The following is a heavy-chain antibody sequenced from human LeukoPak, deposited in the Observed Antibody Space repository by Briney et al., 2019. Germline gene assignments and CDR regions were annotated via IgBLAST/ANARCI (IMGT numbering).Heavy chain of an antibody. V-gene: IGHV4-39*01. CDR2: IYYSGST. J-gene: IGHJ4*02. CDR1: GGSISSSSYY. Sequence: SETLSLTCTVSGGSISSSSYYWGWIRQPPGKGLEWIGSIYYSGSTYYNPSLKRRVTISVDTSKNQFSLKLSSVTAADTAVYYCARLDIVVVPAAIQLFGGYFDYWGQGTLVTVSS. CDR3: ARLDIVVVPAAIQLFGGYFDY. D-gene: IGHD2-2*02.